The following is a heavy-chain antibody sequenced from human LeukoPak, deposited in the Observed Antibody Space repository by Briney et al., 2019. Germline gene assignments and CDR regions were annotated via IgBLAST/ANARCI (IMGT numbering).Heavy chain of an antibody. Sequence: GGSLRLSCAASGFTFSRYAVSWVRQAPGKGLEWVSGISGSGGNTNYADSVEGRFTISRDNSKNTLYLQMNSLRAEDTAVYYCAREETYYYDSSGYRSGAFDIWGQGTMVTVSS. CDR3: AREETYYYDSSGYRSGAFDI. V-gene: IGHV3-23*01. CDR2: ISGSGGNT. CDR1: GFTFSRYA. D-gene: IGHD3-22*01. J-gene: IGHJ3*02.